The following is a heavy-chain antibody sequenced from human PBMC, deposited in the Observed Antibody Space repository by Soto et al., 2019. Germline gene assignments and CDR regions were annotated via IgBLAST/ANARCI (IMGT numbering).Heavy chain of an antibody. Sequence: GWSLRLSCASSVFTVISYSMNWVRQAPGKGLEWVSSFSSSPSYIYYADSVKGRFTVSRDNAKNSLYLQMNSLRAEDTAVYYCARGNADYFDSSGYFDYWGQGTLVTVSS. CDR1: VFTVISYS. V-gene: IGHV3-21*01. CDR3: ARGNADYFDSSGYFDY. J-gene: IGHJ4*02. CDR2: FSSSPSYI. D-gene: IGHD3-22*01.